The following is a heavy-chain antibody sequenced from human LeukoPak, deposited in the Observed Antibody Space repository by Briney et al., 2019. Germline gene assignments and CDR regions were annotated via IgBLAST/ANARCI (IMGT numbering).Heavy chain of an antibody. Sequence: SETLSLTRTVSGRSNSRISYYWGWGRQPPGKGLEWVGSIYYSGNTYYNPSLKSRVTISVDTSKNQFSLKLSSVTAADTAVYYCAGLFSSSWYRGAFDLRGQGTMVTVSS. CDR2: IYYSGNT. J-gene: IGHJ3*01. CDR3: AGLFSSSWYRGAFDL. CDR1: GRSNSRISYY. D-gene: IGHD6-13*01. V-gene: IGHV4-39*01.